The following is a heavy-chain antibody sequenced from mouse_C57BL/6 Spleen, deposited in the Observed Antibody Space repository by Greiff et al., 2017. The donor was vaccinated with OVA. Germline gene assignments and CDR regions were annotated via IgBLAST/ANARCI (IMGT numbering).Heavy chain of an antibody. V-gene: IGHV1-26*01. Sequence: VQLQQSGPELVKPGASVKISCKASGYTFTDYYMNWVKQSHGKSLEWIGDINPNNGGTSYNQKFKGKATLTVDKSSSTACMELRSLTSEDSAVYYCARATVDYWGQGTTLTVSS. CDR1: GYTFTDYY. D-gene: IGHD1-1*01. CDR2: INPNNGGT. J-gene: IGHJ2*01. CDR3: ARATVDY.